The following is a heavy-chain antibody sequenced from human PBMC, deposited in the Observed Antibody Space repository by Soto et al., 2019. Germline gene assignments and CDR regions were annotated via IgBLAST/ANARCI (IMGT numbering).Heavy chain of an antibody. J-gene: IGHJ6*02. CDR1: GGSVKSDHY. CDR3: ARCWDGLDV. Sequence: XATLSLTCTVSGGSVKSDHYWTWIRLPPGKGPEWIGYLYYDGSAYYNPSLKSRVVISVDTSKNQFSLKMTSVTTADTAVYYCARCWDGLDVWGQGTTVTVSS. CDR2: LYYDGSA. V-gene: IGHV4-61*01. D-gene: IGHD3-16*01.